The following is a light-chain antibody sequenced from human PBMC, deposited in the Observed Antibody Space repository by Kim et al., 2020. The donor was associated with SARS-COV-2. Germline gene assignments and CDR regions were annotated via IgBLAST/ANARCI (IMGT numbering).Light chain of an antibody. Sequence: DIQMTQSPSSLSASVGDRVTITSGASQDISNYLAWFQQKPGKAPKSLIYAASDLQSGVPSKFSGRGSGTDLTHTYSSLQPEDFAPYFCKQYDTSLYPCAQGTKLEI. CDR2: AAS. V-gene: IGKV1-16*02. CDR1: QDISNY. J-gene: IGKJ2*01. CDR3: KQYDTSLYP.